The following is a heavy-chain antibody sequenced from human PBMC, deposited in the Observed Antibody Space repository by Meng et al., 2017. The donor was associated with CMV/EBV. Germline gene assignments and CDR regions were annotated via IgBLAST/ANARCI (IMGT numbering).Heavy chain of an antibody. D-gene: IGHD2-21*02. Sequence: GQVVASGGPSVQPGGALGLSCAGSVFTFRTCTMHWVRQVPGKGLEGVAVIGHDAIHKYYAGSVKGRFTISRDDAKNTLYLEMNNLRVEDTAVYYCATDFVTGPPDYLDHWGHGTLVTVSS. J-gene: IGHJ4*01. CDR2: IGHDAIHK. CDR1: VFTFRTCT. CDR3: ATDFVTGPPDYLDH. V-gene: IGHV3-30*04.